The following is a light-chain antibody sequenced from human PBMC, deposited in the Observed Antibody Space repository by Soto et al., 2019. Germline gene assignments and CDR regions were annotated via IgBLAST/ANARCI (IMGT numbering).Light chain of an antibody. CDR3: SSFITSRAYV. Sequence: QSVLTQPASVSGSPGQSITISCTGTSSDVGAYNYVSWYQQQSGKAPKLIIHEVTNRPSGVSNRFSGSKSGNTASLTISGLQDEDEADYYCSSFITSRAYVFGIGTKVTVL. J-gene: IGLJ1*01. CDR1: SSDVGAYNY. CDR2: EVT. V-gene: IGLV2-14*01.